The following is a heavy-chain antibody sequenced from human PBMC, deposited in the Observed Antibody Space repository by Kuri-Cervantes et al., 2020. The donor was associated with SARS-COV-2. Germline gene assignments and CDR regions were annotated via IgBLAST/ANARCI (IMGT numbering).Heavy chain of an antibody. Sequence: GGSLRLSCAASGFTFSSYEMNWVRQAPGKGLEWVSYISSSGSTIYYADSVKGRFTISRDNAKNSLYLQMNSLRAEDTAVYYCARDRVGATFGDPEFDYWGQGTLVTVSS. CDR3: ARDRVGATFGDPEFDY. CDR2: ISSSGSTI. D-gene: IGHD1-26*01. CDR1: GFTFSSYE. J-gene: IGHJ4*02. V-gene: IGHV3-48*03.